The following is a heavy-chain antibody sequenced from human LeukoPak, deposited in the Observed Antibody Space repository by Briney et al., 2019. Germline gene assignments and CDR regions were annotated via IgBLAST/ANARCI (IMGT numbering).Heavy chain of an antibody. D-gene: IGHD3-10*01. V-gene: IGHV3-48*03. J-gene: IGHJ5*02. CDR1: GFSFSSYD. Sequence: GGSLRLSCAASGFSFSSYDMNWVRQAPGKGLEWVSYISTSAGTIYYADSVKGRFTISRDNAKNSLYLQMNSLRVEDTAVYYCARGSFYYGSGDHIDWFDPWGQGTLVTVSS. CDR2: ISTSAGTI. CDR3: ARGSFYYGSGDHIDWFDP.